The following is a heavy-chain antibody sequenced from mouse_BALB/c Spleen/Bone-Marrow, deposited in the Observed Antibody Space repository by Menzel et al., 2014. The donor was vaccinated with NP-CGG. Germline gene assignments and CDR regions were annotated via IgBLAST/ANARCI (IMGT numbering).Heavy chain of an antibody. Sequence: EVQGVESGRGLVQPGGSLKLSCATSGFTFSDYYMYWVRQTPEKRLEWVAYISNGGGSTYYPDTVKGRFTTSRDNAKNTLYLQMSRLKSEDTAMYYCARHLYGNYGAMDYWGQGTSVTVSS. CDR1: GFTFSDYY. V-gene: IGHV5-12*02. J-gene: IGHJ4*01. CDR3: ARHLYGNYGAMDY. CDR2: ISNGGGST. D-gene: IGHD2-1*01.